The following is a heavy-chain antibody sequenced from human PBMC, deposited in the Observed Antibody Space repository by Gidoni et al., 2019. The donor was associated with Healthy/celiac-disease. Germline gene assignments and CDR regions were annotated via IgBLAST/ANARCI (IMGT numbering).Heavy chain of an antibody. Sequence: EVQLVESGGGLVQPGGSLRLSCAASGFTFSSYSMNWFRQAPGKGLEWVSYISSSSITIYYADSVKGRFTISRDNAKNSLYLQMNSLRDEDTAVYYCARGAPIMVYAQPFDYWGQGTLVTVSS. CDR3: ARGAPIMVYAQPFDY. D-gene: IGHD2-8*01. V-gene: IGHV3-48*02. CDR2: ISSSSITI. J-gene: IGHJ4*02. CDR1: GFTFSSYS.